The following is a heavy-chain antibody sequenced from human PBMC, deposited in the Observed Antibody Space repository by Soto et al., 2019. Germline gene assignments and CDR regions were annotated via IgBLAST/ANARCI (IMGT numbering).Heavy chain of an antibody. CDR2: INAGNGNT. J-gene: IGHJ4*02. Sequence: QVQLVQSGAEVKKPGASVKVSCKASGYTFTSYAMHWVRQAPGQRLEWMGWINAGNGNTKYSQKFQGRVTITRDTSESTAYMELSSLRSEDTAVYYCARGDSSSSYSLDYWGQGTLVTVSS. CDR3: ARGDSSSSYSLDY. CDR1: GYTFTSYA. V-gene: IGHV1-3*01. D-gene: IGHD6-13*01.